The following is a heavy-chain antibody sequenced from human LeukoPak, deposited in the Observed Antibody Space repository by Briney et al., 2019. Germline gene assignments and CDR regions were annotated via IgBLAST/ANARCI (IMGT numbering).Heavy chain of an antibody. V-gene: IGHV6-1*01. CDR1: GDSVSSNSAA. Sequence: SQTLSLTCALSGDSVSSNSAAWNWIRQSPSRGLEWLGRTYYRSKLYNDYGVSVKSRITINPDTSKNQFSLQLNSVTPEDTAVYYCARGPPPRLLWFGELLLKNWFDPWGQGTLVTVSS. D-gene: IGHD3-10*01. J-gene: IGHJ5*02. CDR3: ARGPPPRLLWFGELLLKNWFDP. CDR2: TYYRSKLYN.